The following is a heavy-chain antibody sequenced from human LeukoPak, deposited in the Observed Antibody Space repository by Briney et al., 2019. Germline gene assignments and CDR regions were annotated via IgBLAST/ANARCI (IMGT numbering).Heavy chain of an antibody. Sequence: SETLSLTCTVSGGSISSGSYYWGWIRQPPGKGLEWIGSIYYSGSTYYNPSLKSRVTISVDTSKNQFSLKLSSVTAADTAVYYCARDRARSSGWYSYNWFDPWGQGTLVTVSS. CDR3: ARDRARSSGWYSYNWFDP. V-gene: IGHV4-39*07. CDR2: IYYSGST. D-gene: IGHD6-19*01. J-gene: IGHJ5*02. CDR1: GGSISSGSYY.